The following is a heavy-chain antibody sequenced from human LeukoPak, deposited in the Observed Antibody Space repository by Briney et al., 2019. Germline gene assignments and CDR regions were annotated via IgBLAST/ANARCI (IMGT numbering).Heavy chain of an antibody. J-gene: IGHJ3*02. CDR2: IYYSGST. V-gene: IGHV4-59*01. D-gene: IGHD4-17*01. CDR3: ARVRDDYGDYDAFDI. Sequence: PSETLSLTCTVSGGSISSYYWSWIRQPPGKGLEWIGYIYYSGSTNYNPSLKSRVTISVDTSKNQFSPKLSSVTAADTAVYYCARVRDDYGDYDAFDIWGQGTMVTVSS. CDR1: GGSISSYY.